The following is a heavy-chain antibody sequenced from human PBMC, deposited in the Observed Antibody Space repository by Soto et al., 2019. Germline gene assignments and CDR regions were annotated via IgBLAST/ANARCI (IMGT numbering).Heavy chain of an antibody. J-gene: IGHJ4*02. Sequence: GGSLRLSCAASGFTFSSYGMHWVRQAPGKGLEWVAVISYDGSNKYYADSVKGRFTISRDNSKNTLYLQMNSLRAEDTAVYYCAKDRTPLRFPQFFDYWGQGTLVTVSS. CDR2: ISYDGSNK. CDR3: AKDRTPLRFPQFFDY. D-gene: IGHD4-17*01. CDR1: GFTFSSYG. V-gene: IGHV3-30*18.